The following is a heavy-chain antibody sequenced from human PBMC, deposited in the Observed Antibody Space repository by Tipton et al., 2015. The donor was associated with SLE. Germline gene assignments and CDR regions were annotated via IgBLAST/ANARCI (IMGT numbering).Heavy chain of an antibody. CDR2: VYYTGTT. CDR3: ARYVDIVAFDY. CDR1: GGSISSYY. Sequence: TLSLTCTVSGGSISSYYWSWIRQPPGMGLVWIGYVYYTGTTNSNPSLKSRVTISVDTSKNQFSLKLSSVTAADTAVYYCARYVDIVAFDYWGQGTLVTVSS. V-gene: IGHV4-59*01. D-gene: IGHD5-12*01. J-gene: IGHJ4*02.